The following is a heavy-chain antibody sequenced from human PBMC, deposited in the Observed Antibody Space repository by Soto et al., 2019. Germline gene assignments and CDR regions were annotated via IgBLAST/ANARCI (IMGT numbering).Heavy chain of an antibody. V-gene: IGHV3-48*03. D-gene: IGHD6-13*01. CDR3: ESSSGYDAFDI. CDR2: ISSSGSTI. CDR1: GFSFSSYE. Sequence: PGWALRLSCAASGFSFSSYEMNWVRQAPGKGLEWVSYISSSGSTIYYADSVKGRFTISRDNAKNSLYLQMNSLRAEDTAVYYCESSSGYDAFDIWGQGTMVTVSS. J-gene: IGHJ3*02.